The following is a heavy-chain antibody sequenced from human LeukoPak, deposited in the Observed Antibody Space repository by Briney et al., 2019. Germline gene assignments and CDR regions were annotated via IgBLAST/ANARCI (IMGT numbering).Heavy chain of an antibody. J-gene: IGHJ2*01. CDR1: GFTFDNYA. Sequence: GRSLRLSCAASGFTFDNYAMHWVRHAPGKGLEWVSGIAWNSGNTGFADSVKGRFTISRDNAENSLSLQMNSLRAADTAVYYCVREPAYTGTWWYPDLWGRGTLVTVSS. D-gene: IGHD3-16*01. CDR2: IAWNSGNT. CDR3: VREPAYTGTWWYPDL. V-gene: IGHV3-9*01.